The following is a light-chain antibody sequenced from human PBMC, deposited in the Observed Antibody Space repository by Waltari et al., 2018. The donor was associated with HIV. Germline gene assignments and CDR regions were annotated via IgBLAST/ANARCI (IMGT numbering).Light chain of an antibody. CDR1: SSDVGSYNL. J-gene: IGLJ1*01. Sequence: QSALTQPASVSGSPGQSITISCTGTSSDVGSYNLVSWYQQHPGQAPKVMIYEGIKRSSGVAKRFSGSKLGNTASLTSSGRQAEDEADYYCCSYTGSSTRRPYGFGTGTKVTVL. V-gene: IGLV2-23*01. CDR2: EGI. CDR3: CSYTGSSTRRPYG.